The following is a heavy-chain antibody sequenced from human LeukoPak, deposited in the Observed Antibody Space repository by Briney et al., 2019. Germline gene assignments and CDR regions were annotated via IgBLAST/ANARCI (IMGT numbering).Heavy chain of an antibody. CDR3: ARGEWELVRGYYYMDV. CDR2: ISSSSSYI. V-gene: IGHV3-21*01. J-gene: IGHJ6*03. Sequence: GGSLRLSCAASGFTFSSYSMNWVRQAPGKGLEWVSSISSSSSYIYYADSVKGRFTISRDNAKNSLYLQMNSLRAEDTAVYYCARGEWELVRGYYYMDVWGKGTTVTVSS. D-gene: IGHD1-26*01. CDR1: GFTFSSYS.